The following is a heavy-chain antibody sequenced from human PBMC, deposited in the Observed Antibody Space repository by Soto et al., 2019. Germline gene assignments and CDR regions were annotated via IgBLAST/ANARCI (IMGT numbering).Heavy chain of an antibody. J-gene: IGHJ4*02. D-gene: IGHD7-27*01. V-gene: IGHV3-53*01. CDR1: GFTVSSNY. CDR3: GGPTGAPGGGGYYFDY. CDR2: IYSGGST. Sequence: EVQLVESGGGLIQPGGSLRLSCAASGFTVSSNYMSWVRQAPGKGLEWVSIIYSGGSTYYADSVKGRFTISRDNSKNTLELQRTSRGAGDQAVYYSGGPTGAPGGGGYYFDYWGQGTLVTVSS.